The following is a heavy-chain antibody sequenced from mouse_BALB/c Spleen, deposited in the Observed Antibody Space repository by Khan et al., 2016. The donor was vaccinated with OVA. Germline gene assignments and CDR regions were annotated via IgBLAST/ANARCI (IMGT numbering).Heavy chain of an antibody. CDR2: IYPGSGNT. V-gene: IGHV1-77*01. D-gene: IGHD2-2*01. CDR1: GYTFTDYY. J-gene: IGHJ3*01. CDR3: ARSGIGSFAY. Sequence: QVQLQQPGAELARPGASVKLSCKASGYTFTDYYINWVKQRTGQGLEWIGEIYPGSGNTYYNEKFKDKATLTADKSSSTAFMQLNSLTSGDSSVYFCARSGIGSFAYWGQGTLVTVSA.